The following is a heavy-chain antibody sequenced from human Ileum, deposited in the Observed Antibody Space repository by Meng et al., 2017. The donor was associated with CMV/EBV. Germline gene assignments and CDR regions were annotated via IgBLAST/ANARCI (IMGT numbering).Heavy chain of an antibody. J-gene: IGHJ4*02. D-gene: IGHD3-9*01. Sequence: VQLQPWGAGLLKPSETLSLTCAVYGGSLRGHYCNWIRQSPGNGLQWIAEINHVGRTNSNPSLASRVTISQDTSKNQCSLKLNSVTVADSAVYYCARGLFRYPAYLDLWGQGTLVTVSS. V-gene: IGHV4-34*01. CDR1: GGSLRGHY. CDR2: INHVGRT. CDR3: ARGLFRYPAYLDL.